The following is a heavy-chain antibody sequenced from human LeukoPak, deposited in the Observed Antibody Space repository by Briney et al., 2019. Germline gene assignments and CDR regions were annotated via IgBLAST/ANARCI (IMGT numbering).Heavy chain of an antibody. D-gene: IGHD3-22*01. J-gene: IGHJ4*02. Sequence: GGSLRLSCAASGFTFRNYGMHWVRQAPGKGLEWVAVIWYGGSNKYYADSVKGRFTISRDNSKNTMSLQMNSVTVEDTAVYYCARGLFDRSGYFEDWGQGTLVTVSS. CDR2: IWYGGSNK. CDR3: ARGLFDRSGYFED. V-gene: IGHV3-33*01. CDR1: GFTFRNYG.